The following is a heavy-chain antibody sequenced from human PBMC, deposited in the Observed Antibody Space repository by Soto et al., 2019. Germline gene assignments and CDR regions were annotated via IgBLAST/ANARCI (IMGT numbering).Heavy chain of an antibody. D-gene: IGHD2-8*01. J-gene: IGHJ4*02. CDR1: GYIFINYG. CDR3: ARTGGDCTQGVCYDY. CDR2: ISPYNSNT. Sequence: QVQLVQSEAEVREPGASVKVSCKASGYIFINYGISWMRQAPGQGLEWMGWISPYNSNTHYAQSLLGRVTVTRDTSTGTAYKELRSLRSDDTAVYYCARTGGDCTQGVCYDYWGQGTLVTVSS. V-gene: IGHV1-18*01.